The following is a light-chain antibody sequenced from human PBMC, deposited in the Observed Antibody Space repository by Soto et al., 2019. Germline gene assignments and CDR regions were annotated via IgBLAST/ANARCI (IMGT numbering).Light chain of an antibody. V-gene: IGKV3-15*01. CDR2: GAS. CDR3: QQYNNWPRT. Sequence: EIVLTQSPATLSVSPGERATLSCRASQSISTTLAWYQHKPGQAPRLLIYGASTRATGIPARFSGSGSGTEFALNISSLQSEDFAVYYCQQYNNWPRTFGHGTKGEI. CDR1: QSISTT. J-gene: IGKJ1*01.